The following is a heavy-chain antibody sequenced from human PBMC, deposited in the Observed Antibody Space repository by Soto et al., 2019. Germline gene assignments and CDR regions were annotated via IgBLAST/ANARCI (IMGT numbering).Heavy chain of an antibody. CDR2: IYHSGSK. D-gene: IGHD2-15*01. CDR1: GYSITNGYY. Sequence: PSETLSLTCSVSGYSITNGYYRAWIRQLPGKGLEWIGSIYHSGSKYSNPSLKGRAAISVDTSKNHFSLNLSSVTAADTAVYYCARDKGEETAYFYPVVEYFDPWGQGILVTVSS. J-gene: IGHJ5*02. CDR3: ARDKGEETAYFYPVVEYFDP. V-gene: IGHV4-38-2*02.